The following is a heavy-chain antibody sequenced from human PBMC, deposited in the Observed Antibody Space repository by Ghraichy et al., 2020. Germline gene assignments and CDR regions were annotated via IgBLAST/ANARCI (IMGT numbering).Heavy chain of an antibody. Sequence: GGSLRLSCAASGFTFDTYEMKWVRQAPGKGLEWISYISSSGTTIYYADSVKGRFTISRDNAKNSLFLQMNSLRVEETAVYYCARARGIQLWPIYGMDVWGQGTTVTDSS. CDR2: ISSSGTTI. D-gene: IGHD5-18*01. CDR3: ARARGIQLWPIYGMDV. J-gene: IGHJ6*02. V-gene: IGHV3-48*03. CDR1: GFTFDTYE.